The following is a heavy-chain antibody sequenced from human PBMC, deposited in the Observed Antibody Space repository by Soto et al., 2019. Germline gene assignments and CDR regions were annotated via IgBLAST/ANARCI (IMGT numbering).Heavy chain of an antibody. Sequence: PRGPLRLSCAASGFTFSSYGMHWVRQAPGKGLEWVAVIWHDGSNKYYADSVKGRFTISRXNSKNTLYLQMNSLRAEDTAVYYCARERAKSRYYYGSGGYYSAYYYGMDVWGQGTTVTVSS. CDR2: IWHDGSNK. D-gene: IGHD3-10*01. CDR3: ARERAKSRYYYGSGGYYSAYYYGMDV. V-gene: IGHV3-33*01. J-gene: IGHJ6*02. CDR1: GFTFSSYG.